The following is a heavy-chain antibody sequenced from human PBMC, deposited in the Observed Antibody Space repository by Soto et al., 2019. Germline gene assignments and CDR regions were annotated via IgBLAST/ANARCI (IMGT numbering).Heavy chain of an antibody. V-gene: IGHV4-4*02. D-gene: IGHD2-8*01. CDR3: ARDRRNFGVHFAT. Sequence: HVQLQESGPGLVKPSGTLSLTCDVFGASITSSNGWSWVRQSPGGGLEWIGEGFHVGSTNYNPSLRSRVSVSVDKSKNQFYLILTSLTAADAAVYYCARDRRNFGVHFATWGQGIRVTVSS. CDR2: GFHVGST. J-gene: IGHJ4*02. CDR1: GASITSSNG.